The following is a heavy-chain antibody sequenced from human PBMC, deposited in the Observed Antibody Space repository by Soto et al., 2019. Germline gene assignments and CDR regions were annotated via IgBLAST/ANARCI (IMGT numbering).Heavy chain of an antibody. CDR2: ISGSGGST. J-gene: IGHJ4*02. CDR3: ANGAGYYYDSSGYHGDY. D-gene: IGHD3-22*01. Sequence: EVQLLESGGGLVQPGGSLRLSCAASGFTFISYAMSWVRQAPGKGLEWVSGISGSGGSTCYADSVKGRFTISRDNSKNTLYLQMNSLRAEDTAVYYCANGAGYYYDSSGYHGDYWGQGTLVTVSS. V-gene: IGHV3-23*01. CDR1: GFTFISYA.